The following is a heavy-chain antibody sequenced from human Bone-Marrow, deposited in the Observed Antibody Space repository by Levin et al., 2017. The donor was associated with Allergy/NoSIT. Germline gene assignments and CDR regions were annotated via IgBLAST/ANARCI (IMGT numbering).Heavy chain of an antibody. CDR2: TKEDGSEK. Sequence: PGGSLRLSCAASGFTFSNSWMSWVRQAPGKGLEWVANTKEDGSEKYYVDSVKGRFTISRDNAKNSLYVQMNSLRAEDTAVYYCARGQFRGAAVGARWGDPWGQGTLVTVSS. CDR3: ARGQFRGAAVGARWGDP. V-gene: IGHV3-7*01. CDR1: GFTFSNSW. D-gene: IGHD3-10*01. J-gene: IGHJ5*02.